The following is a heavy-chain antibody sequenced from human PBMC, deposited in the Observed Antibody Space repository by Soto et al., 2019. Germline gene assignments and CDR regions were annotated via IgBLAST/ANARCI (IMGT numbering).Heavy chain of an antibody. CDR3: ARAFAGTGAYWYFGL. Sequence: KASETLSLTCAVSGDSISSYYWTWIRQPPGKGLGWIGYIYYSGSTNYNPSLKSRVTISIDTSRNQFSLSLTSVTAADTAVYYCARAFAGTGAYWYFGLWGRGTLVTVSS. D-gene: IGHD2-8*02. J-gene: IGHJ2*01. CDR2: IYYSGST. CDR1: GDSISSYY. V-gene: IGHV4-59*01.